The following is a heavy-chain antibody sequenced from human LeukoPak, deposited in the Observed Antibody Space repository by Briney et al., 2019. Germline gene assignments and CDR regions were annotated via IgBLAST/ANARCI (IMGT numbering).Heavy chain of an antibody. CDR3: ARSDFWSGYYGNY. V-gene: IGHV3-7*01. CDR2: IKQDGSEK. Sequence: PGGSLRLSCAASGFTFSSYAMSWVRQAPGKGLEWVANIKQDGSEKYYVDSVKGRFTISRDNAKNSLYLQMNSLRAEDTAVYYCARSDFWSGYYGNYWGQGTLVTVSS. J-gene: IGHJ4*02. D-gene: IGHD3-3*01. CDR1: GFTFSSYA.